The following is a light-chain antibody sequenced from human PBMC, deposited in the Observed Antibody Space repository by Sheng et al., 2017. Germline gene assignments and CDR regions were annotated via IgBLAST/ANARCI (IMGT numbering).Light chain of an antibody. V-gene: IGKV3-15*01. CDR3: QQYYKWPRT. CDR2: GAS. CDR1: QSVDNY. J-gene: IGKJ1*01. Sequence: EIVMTQSPATLSVSPGERATLSCRASQSVDNYLAWYQQRPGQGPRLVMFGASTRATGIPARFSGSGSGTEFTLTISSLQSEDFAVYSCQQYYKWPRTFGQGTKVEL.